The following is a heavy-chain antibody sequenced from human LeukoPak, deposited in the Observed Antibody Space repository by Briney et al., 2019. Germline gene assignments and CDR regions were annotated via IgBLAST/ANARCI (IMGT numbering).Heavy chain of an antibody. V-gene: IGHV4-59*01. D-gene: IGHD1-26*01. CDR1: GGSISSYY. CDR2: IYYSGST. CDR3: ARSRVGATGLDY. J-gene: IGHJ4*02. Sequence: PSETLSLTCTVSGGSISSYYWSWIRQPPGKGLEWIGYIYYSGSTNYNPSLKSRVTISVDTSKNQFSLKLSSVTAADTAVYYCARSRVGATGLDYWGQGTLVTVSS.